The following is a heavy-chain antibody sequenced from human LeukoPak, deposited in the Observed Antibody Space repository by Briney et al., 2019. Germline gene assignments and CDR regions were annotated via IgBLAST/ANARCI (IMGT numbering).Heavy chain of an antibody. J-gene: IGHJ5*02. D-gene: IGHD1-20*01. CDR1: GFTLRSYT. CDR2: IYYSGST. V-gene: IGHV4-39*07. CDR3: ARDLSITGTPGDWFDP. Sequence: LRLSCAASGFTLRSYTMNWVRQPPGKGLEWIGSIYYSGSTYYNPSLKSRVTISVYRSKNQYSLKLSSVTAADPAVYYCARDLSITGTPGDWFDP.